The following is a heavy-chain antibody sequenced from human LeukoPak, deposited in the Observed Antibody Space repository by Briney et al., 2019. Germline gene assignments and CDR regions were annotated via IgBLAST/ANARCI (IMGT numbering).Heavy chain of an antibody. D-gene: IGHD5-24*01. CDR3: ARGGEWQELFNY. CDR1: GFTVSSNY. Sequence: GGSLRLSCAASGFTVSSNYMSWVRQAPGKGLEWVSVIYSGGTTYYADSVKGRFTISRDNSKNTLYLQMNSLRAEDTAVYYRARGGEWQELFNYWGQGTLVTVSS. J-gene: IGHJ4*02. V-gene: IGHV3-53*01. CDR2: IYSGGTT.